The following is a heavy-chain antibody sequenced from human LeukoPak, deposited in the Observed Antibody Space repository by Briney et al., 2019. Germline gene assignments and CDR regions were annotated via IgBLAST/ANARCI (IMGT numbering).Heavy chain of an antibody. CDR2: IRYDGSNK. V-gene: IGHV3-30*02. CDR3: AKDRYSSGWANRYYFDY. CDR1: GFTFSSYG. J-gene: IGHJ4*02. D-gene: IGHD6-19*01. Sequence: GGSLRLSCAASGFTFSSYGIHCVPQAPGKGLEWVALIRYDGSNKYYADSVKGRFTISRDNSKNTLYLQMNSLRAEDTAVYYCAKDRYSSGWANRYYFDYWGQGTLVTVSS.